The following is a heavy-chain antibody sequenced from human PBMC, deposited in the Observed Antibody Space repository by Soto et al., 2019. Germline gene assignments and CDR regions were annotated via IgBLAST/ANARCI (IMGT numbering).Heavy chain of an antibody. CDR3: AKDAISMVRGVNNWFDP. D-gene: IGHD3-10*01. V-gene: IGHV3-23*01. Sequence: GGSLRLSCAASGFSFSSYAMTWVRQAPGKGLEWVSGISGGGGVSTYYADSVKGRFTISRDNSMNTLYLQMNRLRAEDTAVYYCAKDAISMVRGVNNWFDPWGQGTLVTVSS. J-gene: IGHJ5*02. CDR2: ISGGGGVST. CDR1: GFSFSSYA.